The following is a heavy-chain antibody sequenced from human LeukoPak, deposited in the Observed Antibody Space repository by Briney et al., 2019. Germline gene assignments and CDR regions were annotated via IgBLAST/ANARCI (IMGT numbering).Heavy chain of an antibody. Sequence: SVKVSCKASGGTFSSYAISWVRQAPGQGLEWMGGIIPIFGTANYAQKFQGRVTITTDESTSTAYMELSSLRSEDTAVYYCARVSRHYYDSSGWLYYFDYWGQGTLVTVSS. CDR2: IIPIFGTA. J-gene: IGHJ4*02. V-gene: IGHV1-69*05. CDR3: ARVSRHYYDSSGWLYYFDY. CDR1: GGTFSSYA. D-gene: IGHD3-22*01.